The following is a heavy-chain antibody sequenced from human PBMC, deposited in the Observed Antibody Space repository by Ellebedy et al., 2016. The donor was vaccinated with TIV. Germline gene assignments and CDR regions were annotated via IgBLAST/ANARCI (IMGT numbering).Heavy chain of an antibody. CDR2: IIPILGIA. J-gene: IGHJ4*02. CDR3: ARRMDEEAMPAFDY. Sequence: AASVKVSCKASGATFNTYAITWVRQAPGQGLEWMGRIIPILGIANYAQKFQGRVTITADKSTSTAYMELSSLRSEDTAVYYCARRMDEEAMPAFDYWGQGTLVTVSS. CDR1: GATFNTYA. V-gene: IGHV1-69*04. D-gene: IGHD2-2*01.